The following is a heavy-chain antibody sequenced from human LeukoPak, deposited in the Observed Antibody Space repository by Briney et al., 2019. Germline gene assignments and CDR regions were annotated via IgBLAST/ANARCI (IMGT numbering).Heavy chain of an antibody. J-gene: IGHJ4*02. D-gene: IGHD3-22*01. CDR1: GFTFSSYG. Sequence: GRSLRLSCAASGFTFSSYGMHWVRQAPGKGLEWVAVISYDGSNKYYADSVKGRFTISRDNSKNTLYLQMNSLRAEDTAVYYCARVTRGSGYLIDYWGQGTLVTVSS. CDR3: ARVTRGSGYLIDY. CDR2: ISYDGSNK. V-gene: IGHV3-30*03.